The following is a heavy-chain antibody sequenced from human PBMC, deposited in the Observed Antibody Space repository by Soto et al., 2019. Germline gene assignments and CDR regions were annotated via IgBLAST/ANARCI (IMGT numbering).Heavy chain of an antibody. CDR1: GFSISTHA. CDR3: EGDSSAWPNYFDS. D-gene: IGHD6-19*01. Sequence: GGSLRLSCVASGFSISTHALTWVRQAPGKGLEWVSSFSGRSGDTYYAASVKGRFTISGDSSKNTVILQMNNLRADDTALYYCEGDSSAWPNYFDSWGQGIQVTVSS. J-gene: IGHJ4*02. V-gene: IGHV3-23*01. CDR2: FSGRSGDT.